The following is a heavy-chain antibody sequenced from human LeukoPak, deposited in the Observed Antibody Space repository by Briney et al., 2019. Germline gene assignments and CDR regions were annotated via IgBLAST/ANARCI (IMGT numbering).Heavy chain of an antibody. CDR1: GFSFISYG. CDR3: AKRPSDYGDYVSYFDN. Sequence: SGGSLRLSCGASGFSFISYGMHWVRQAPGKGLVWVGVISDDGRSKDYADSVKGRFTISRDNSKDTLYLQMNSLRAEDTAVYYCAKRPSDYGDYVSYFDNWGQGTLVTVSS. D-gene: IGHD4-17*01. V-gene: IGHV3-30*18. J-gene: IGHJ4*02. CDR2: ISDDGRSK.